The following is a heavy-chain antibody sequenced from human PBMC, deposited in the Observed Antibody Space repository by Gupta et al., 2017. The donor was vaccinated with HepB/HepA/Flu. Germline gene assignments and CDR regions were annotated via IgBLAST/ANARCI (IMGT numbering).Heavy chain of an antibody. D-gene: IGHD6-13*01. CDR3: ARGKAAALFDP. CDR1: GFTFSSYS. Sequence: EVQLVESGGGLVQPGGSLRLSCAASGFTFSSYSMNWVRQAPGKGLEWVSYISSSSTVYYADSVKGRFTISRDNAKNSLHLQMNTLRDEDTAVYYCARGKAAALFDPWGQGTLVTVSS. V-gene: IGHV3-48*02. J-gene: IGHJ5*02. CDR2: ISSSSTV.